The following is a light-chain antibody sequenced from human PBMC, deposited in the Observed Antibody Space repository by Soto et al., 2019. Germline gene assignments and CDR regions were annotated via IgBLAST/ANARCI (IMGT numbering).Light chain of an antibody. J-gene: IGKJ4*01. CDR3: QQLNSYPLT. Sequence: DIQLTQSPSFLSASVGDKVTITCRASQAISSSLAWYQQNPGKAPKLLIYAASTLQSGVPSRFSGSGSGTDFTLTISSLQPEDVATYYCQQLNSYPLTFGGGAKVEI. CDR1: QAISSS. CDR2: AAS. V-gene: IGKV1-9*01.